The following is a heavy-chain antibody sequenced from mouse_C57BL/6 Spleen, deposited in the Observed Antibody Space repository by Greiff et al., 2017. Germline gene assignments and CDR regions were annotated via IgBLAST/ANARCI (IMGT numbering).Heavy chain of an antibody. J-gene: IGHJ2*01. D-gene: IGHD1-1*02. CDR3: ARIYGQLLGFFDY. CDR1: GYTFTSYW. CDR2: INPSNGGT. V-gene: IGHV1-53*01. Sequence: QVHVKQPGTELVKPGASVKLSCKASGYTFTSYWMHWVKQRPGQGLEWIGNINPSNGGTNYNEKFKSKATLTVDKSSSTAYMQLSSLTSEDSAVYYCARIYGQLLGFFDYWGQGTTLTVSS.